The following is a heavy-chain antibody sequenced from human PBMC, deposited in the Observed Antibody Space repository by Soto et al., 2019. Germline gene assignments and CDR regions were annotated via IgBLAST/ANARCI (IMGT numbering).Heavy chain of an antibody. D-gene: IGHD6-19*01. Sequence: QVQLVQSGAEVKKPGASVKVSCKASGYTFNLSGFSWVRQAPGQGLEWMGWISAYNGNTEYAQKLQGRVTMTTDTSTTTAYMELRSLKSDDTAVYYCARRGAVAGDYWGQGTLVTVSS. CDR3: ARRGAVAGDY. J-gene: IGHJ4*02. V-gene: IGHV1-18*01. CDR2: ISAYNGNT. CDR1: GYTFNLSG.